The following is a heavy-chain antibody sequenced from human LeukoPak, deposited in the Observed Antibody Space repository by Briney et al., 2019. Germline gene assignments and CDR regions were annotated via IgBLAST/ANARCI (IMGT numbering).Heavy chain of an antibody. CDR1: AYTCTSDG. D-gene: IGHD1-26*01. V-gene: IGHV1-18*01. Sequence: GASVKVCGKACAYTCTSDGISRVPQAPGQGREWMGWIRAYNGNTNHAQKLHGRVTMTTDTFTRTAYMELRSLRSDDTAVYYGARSAATGGSGSDYWGQGTLVTVSS. J-gene: IGHJ4*02. CDR3: ARSAATGGSGSDY. CDR2: IRAYNGNT.